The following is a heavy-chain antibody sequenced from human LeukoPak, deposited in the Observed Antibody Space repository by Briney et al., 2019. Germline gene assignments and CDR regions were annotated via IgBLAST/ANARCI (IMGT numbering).Heavy chain of an antibody. CDR3: AKGHGWEASYYYYYMDV. D-gene: IGHD1-26*01. J-gene: IGHJ6*03. V-gene: IGHV3-30*02. CDR1: GFTFSSYG. Sequence: GGSLRLSCAASGFTFSSYGMYWVRQAPGKGLEWVAFTRYEYYADSVKGRFTISRDNSKNTPYLKMNSLRAEDTAVYYCAKGHGWEASYYYYYMDVWSKGTTVTISS. CDR2: TRYE.